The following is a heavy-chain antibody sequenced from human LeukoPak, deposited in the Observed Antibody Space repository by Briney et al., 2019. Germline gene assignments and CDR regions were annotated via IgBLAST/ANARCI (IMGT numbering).Heavy chain of an antibody. CDR3: AKGYWNPGY. CDR1: GFTFTAYA. J-gene: IGHJ4*02. D-gene: IGHD1-1*01. V-gene: IGHV3-23*01. CDR2: ISGGGGRT. Sequence: PGGSLRLSCAASGFTFTAYAMSWVRQAPGKGLEWVSAISGGGGRTSYADSVKGRFTISRDNSKNTLYLQMNNLRAEDTALYYCAKGYWNPGYWGQGTLVTVSS.